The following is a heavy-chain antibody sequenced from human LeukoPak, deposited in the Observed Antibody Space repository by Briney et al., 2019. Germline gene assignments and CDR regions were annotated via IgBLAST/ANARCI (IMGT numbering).Heavy chain of an antibody. J-gene: IGHJ6*02. Sequence: SETLSLTCTVSGGSISSSGYSWGWIRQPPGKGLEWIGNINYSGSTYYNPSLKSRVTIFVDTSKNQFSLKLSSVTAADTAVYYCARETYYYDSSGYYYYYYGMDVWGQGTTVTVSS. V-gene: IGHV4-39*07. CDR1: GGSISSSGYS. CDR2: INYSGST. D-gene: IGHD3-22*01. CDR3: ARETYYYDSSGYYYYYYGMDV.